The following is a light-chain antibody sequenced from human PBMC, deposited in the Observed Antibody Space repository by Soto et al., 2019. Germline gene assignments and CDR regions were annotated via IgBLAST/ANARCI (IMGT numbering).Light chain of an antibody. Sequence: QSALTQPASVSVSPGQSITISCTGTSNDIGIYNYVSWFQHHPGKAPKLIIYEVTNRPSGVSDRFSGSKSDNTASLTISGLQAEDEADYYCSSYTISSTWVFGGGTKLTVL. J-gene: IGLJ3*02. CDR1: SNDIGIYNY. CDR2: EVT. CDR3: SSYTISSTWV. V-gene: IGLV2-14*01.